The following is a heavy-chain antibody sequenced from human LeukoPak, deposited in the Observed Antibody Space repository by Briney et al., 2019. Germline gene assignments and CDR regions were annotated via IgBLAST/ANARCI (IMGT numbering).Heavy chain of an antibody. V-gene: IGHV3-23*01. J-gene: IGHJ4*02. CDR3: ARDSYYSPDY. Sequence: GESLRLSCAASGFTFSSYAMNWVRQAPGKGLEWVSAISAGGGTTYYADSVKGRFTMSRDNAKNTLYLQMNSLRADDTAVYYCARDSYYSPDYWGQGTLVIVSS. CDR1: GFTFSSYA. CDR2: ISAGGGTT. D-gene: IGHD4-11*01.